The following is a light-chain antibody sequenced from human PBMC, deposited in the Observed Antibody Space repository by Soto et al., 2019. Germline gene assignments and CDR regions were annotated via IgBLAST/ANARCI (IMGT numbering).Light chain of an antibody. CDR3: SSYAGINNLGV. CDR2: EVN. V-gene: IGLV2-8*01. J-gene: IGLJ1*01. Sequence: QSVLTQPPSASGSPGQSVTISCTGTSSDVGGYKYVSWYQQNPGKAPKLMIFEVNKRPSGVPDRFSASKSGNTASLTVSGLQAEDEADYYCSSYAGINNLGVFGSGTKVTVL. CDR1: SSDVGGYKY.